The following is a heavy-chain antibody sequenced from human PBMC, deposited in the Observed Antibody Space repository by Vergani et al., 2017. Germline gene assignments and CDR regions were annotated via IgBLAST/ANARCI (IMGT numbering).Heavy chain of an antibody. CDR1: VGSISSYY. Sequence: QVQLQESGPGLVKPSETLSLTCTVSVGSISSYYWSWIRQPPGTGLEWIGYISYSCSTNYNPSLTSRVTISVDTSKNQFSLKLSSVTAADTAVYYCARDIGDYWGQGTLVTVSS. V-gene: IGHV4-59*01. CDR3: ARDIGDY. J-gene: IGHJ4*02. CDR2: ISYSCST.